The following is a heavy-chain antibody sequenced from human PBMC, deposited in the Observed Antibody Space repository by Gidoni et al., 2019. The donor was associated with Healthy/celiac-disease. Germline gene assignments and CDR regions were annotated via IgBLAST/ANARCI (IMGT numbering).Heavy chain of an antibody. J-gene: IGHJ3*02. D-gene: IGHD2-2*02. Sequence: QVQLVQSGAEVKKPGSSVKVSCKASGGTFSIYAISWVRQAPGQGLEWMGGILPIFGTANYAQKFQGRVTITADKSTSTAYMELSSLRSEDTAVYYCARGGVVGPAAIKAFDIWGQGTMVTVSS. CDR3: ARGGVVGPAAIKAFDI. V-gene: IGHV1-69*06. CDR1: GGTFSIYA. CDR2: ILPIFGTA.